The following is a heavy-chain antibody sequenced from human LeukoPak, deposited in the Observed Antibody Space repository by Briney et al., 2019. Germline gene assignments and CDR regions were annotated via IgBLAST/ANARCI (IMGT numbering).Heavy chain of an antibody. Sequence: PGESLKISCKGSGYIFTSYSIAWVRQMPGKGLEWMGVIYPYDSEIRYSPSFQGQVTISADKSISTAYLQWSSLQASDTAMYYCVRSPRDGYPDAFDVWGQGTMVTVSS. CDR2: IYPYDSEI. CDR3: VRSPRDGYPDAFDV. J-gene: IGHJ3*01. CDR1: GYIFTSYS. V-gene: IGHV5-51*01. D-gene: IGHD5-24*01.